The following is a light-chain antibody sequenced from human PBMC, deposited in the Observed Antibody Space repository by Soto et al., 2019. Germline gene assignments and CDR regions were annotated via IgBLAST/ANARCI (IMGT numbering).Light chain of an antibody. CDR3: GSYSDINSAV. Sequence: QSVLTQPASVSGAPGQSITISCAGTSSDVGGYNYVSWYQQYPGKAPRLMIYDINNRPSGVSSRFSGSKSGNTASLTISGLQAEDEADYYCGSYSDINSAVFGTGTKVTVL. CDR2: DIN. J-gene: IGLJ1*01. V-gene: IGLV2-14*03. CDR1: SSDVGGYNY.